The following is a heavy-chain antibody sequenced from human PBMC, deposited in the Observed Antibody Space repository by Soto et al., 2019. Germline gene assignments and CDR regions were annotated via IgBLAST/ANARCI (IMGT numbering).Heavy chain of an antibody. CDR2: IYYSGST. J-gene: IGHJ4*02. Sequence: QLQLQESGPGLVKPSETLSLTCTVSGGSISSSSYYWGWIRQPPGKGLEWIGSIYYSGSTYYNPSLKSRVTISVDTSKNQFSLKLSSVTAADTAVYYCARKFGRLAAANDYWGQGTLVTVSS. D-gene: IGHD6-13*01. CDR3: ARKFGRLAAANDY. CDR1: GGSISSSSYY. V-gene: IGHV4-39*01.